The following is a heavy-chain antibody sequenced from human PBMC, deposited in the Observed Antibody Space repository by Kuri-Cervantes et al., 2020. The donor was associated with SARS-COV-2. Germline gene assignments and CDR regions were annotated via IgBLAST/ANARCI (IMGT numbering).Heavy chain of an antibody. J-gene: IGHJ4*02. CDR3: ARVPVGGYLKSYFDS. V-gene: IGHV1-2*02. CDR1: GYTFTGYY. D-gene: IGHD6-19*01. CDR2: INPNSGGT. Sequence: ASVKVSCKASGYTFTGYYLHWVRQAPGQGLEWMGWINPNSGGTNYAQQFQGRVTMTRDPSISTAYMELSRLRSDDTAVYYCARVPVGGYLKSYFDSWGQGTLVTVSS.